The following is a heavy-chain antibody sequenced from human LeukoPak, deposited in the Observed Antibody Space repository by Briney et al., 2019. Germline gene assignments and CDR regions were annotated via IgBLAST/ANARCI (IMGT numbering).Heavy chain of an antibody. D-gene: IGHD3-10*01. CDR1: GFTFIIDA. Sequence: GSSLRLSCASSGFTFIIDAMSSARHAPGKGLEGDSAISGSGGNTYYADSVKGRFPISRDNPKNTLYLEMNSLGAEDPAVYYCAKSDPLLRFGELLAPFDPWGQGTLVTVSS. J-gene: IGHJ5*02. CDR2: ISGSGGNT. V-gene: IGHV3-23*01. CDR3: AKSDPLLRFGELLAPFDP.